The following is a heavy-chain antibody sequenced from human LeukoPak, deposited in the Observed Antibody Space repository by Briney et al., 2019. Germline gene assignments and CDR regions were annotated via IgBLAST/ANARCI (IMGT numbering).Heavy chain of an antibody. V-gene: IGHV4-59*01. J-gene: IGHJ4*02. D-gene: IGHD3-10*01. CDR3: ARGKGSGSYYRGLFDY. Sequence: PSETLSLTCSVSGGSISSYYWSWIRQPPGKGLEWIGFFYHSGSINYNPSLESRVTLSIDTSKNQLSLKLSSVTAADTAVYYCARGKGSGSYYRGLFDYWGQGTLVTVSS. CDR1: GGSISSYY. CDR2: FYHSGSI.